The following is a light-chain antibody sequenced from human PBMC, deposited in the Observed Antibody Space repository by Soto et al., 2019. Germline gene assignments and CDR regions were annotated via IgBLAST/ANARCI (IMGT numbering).Light chain of an antibody. CDR3: QQYDSLPFT. V-gene: IGKV1-33*01. CDR2: DAS. Sequence: DNQMTQSPSSLSASVGDRVAITCQASQDISNFLNWYQQKPGKAPKLLTYDASDLETGVPSRFSGSGSGTDFTFTISNLQPEDFATYYCQQYDSLPFTFGPGTKVDFK. CDR1: QDISNF. J-gene: IGKJ3*01.